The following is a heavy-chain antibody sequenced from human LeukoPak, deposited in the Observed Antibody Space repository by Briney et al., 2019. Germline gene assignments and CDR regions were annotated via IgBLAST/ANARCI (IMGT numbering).Heavy chain of an antibody. V-gene: IGHV4-59*08. Sequence: SETLSLTCAVYGGSFSGYYRSWIRQPPGKGLEWIGYIYYSGSTNYNPSLKSRVTISVDTSKNQFSLKLSSVTAADTAVYYCASTTYYDFWSGFAFDIWGQGTMVTVSS. D-gene: IGHD3-3*01. CDR3: ASTTYYDFWSGFAFDI. CDR2: IYYSGST. CDR1: GGSFSGYY. J-gene: IGHJ3*02.